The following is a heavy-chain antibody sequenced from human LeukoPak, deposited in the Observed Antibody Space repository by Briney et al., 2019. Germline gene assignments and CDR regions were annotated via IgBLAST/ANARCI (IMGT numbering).Heavy chain of an antibody. V-gene: IGHV3-33*06. Sequence: PGGSLRLSRAASGFTFSSYGIHWVRQAPGKGLEWVALIWYDGSNKYYADSVKGRFTISRDNSKNTLYLQMNSLRAEDTAVYYCAKDHYDVLTGTTYYFDHWGRGTLVTVSS. J-gene: IGHJ4*02. CDR3: AKDHYDVLTGTTYYFDH. CDR1: GFTFSSYG. D-gene: IGHD3-9*01. CDR2: IWYDGSNK.